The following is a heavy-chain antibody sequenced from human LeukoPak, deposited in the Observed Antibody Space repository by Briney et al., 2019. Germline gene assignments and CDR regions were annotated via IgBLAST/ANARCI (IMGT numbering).Heavy chain of an antibody. CDR1: GFTFRDFS. Sequence: PGGSLRLSCAASGFTFRDFSMHWVRQAPGKGLEWVSLISGDGGATHYADSVKGRFTTSRDNSKNSLYLQMSSLRVEDTAFYYCAKGNNSISSNFDYWGQGTLVTVSS. CDR3: AKGNNSISSNFDY. D-gene: IGHD2/OR15-2a*01. J-gene: IGHJ4*02. CDR2: ISGDGGAT. V-gene: IGHV3-43*02.